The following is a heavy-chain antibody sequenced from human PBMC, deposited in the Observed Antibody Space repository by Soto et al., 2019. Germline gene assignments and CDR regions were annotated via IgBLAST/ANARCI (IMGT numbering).Heavy chain of an antibody. CDR2: ITGYGATT. J-gene: IGHJ5*02. CDR1: GFIFNSYA. Sequence: EAQLLESGGGLVQPGGSLRLSCSASGFIFNSYAMSWVRQAPGKGLEWVSGITGYGATTYYAESVKGRFTISRDNSKDTLYLQMSTLTAEDTAVYYCARDPLLYDSDWYPNWFGPWGQGTLVTVSS. D-gene: IGHD6-19*01. V-gene: IGHV3-23*01. CDR3: ARDPLLYDSDWYPNWFGP.